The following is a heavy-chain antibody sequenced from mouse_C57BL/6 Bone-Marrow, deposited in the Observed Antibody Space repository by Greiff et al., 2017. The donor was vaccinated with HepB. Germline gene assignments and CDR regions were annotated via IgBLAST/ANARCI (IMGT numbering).Heavy chain of an antibody. CDR3: ADDGYYAWFAY. D-gene: IGHD2-3*01. Sequence: QVQLQQPGAELVRSGTSVKLSCKASGYTFTSYWMHWVKQRPGQGLEWIGVIDPSDSYTNYNQKFKGKATLTVDTSSSTAYMQLSSLTSEDSAVYYCADDGYYAWFAYWGQGTLVTVSA. CDR2: IDPSDSYT. V-gene: IGHV1-59*01. J-gene: IGHJ3*01. CDR1: GYTFTSYW.